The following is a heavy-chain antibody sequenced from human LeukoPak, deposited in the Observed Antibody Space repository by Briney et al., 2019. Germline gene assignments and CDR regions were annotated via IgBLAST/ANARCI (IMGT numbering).Heavy chain of an antibody. D-gene: IGHD6-13*01. V-gene: IGHV4-39*07. CDR1: GGSISSSSYY. J-gene: IGHJ4*02. CDR3: ARGGGQQLTPMLDY. Sequence: SETLSLTCTVSGGSISSSSYYWGWIRQPPGKGLEWIGSIYYSGSTYYNPSLRSRVTISVDTSKSQFSLKLSSVTAADTAVYYCARGGGQQLTPMLDYWGQGTLVTVSS. CDR2: IYYSGST.